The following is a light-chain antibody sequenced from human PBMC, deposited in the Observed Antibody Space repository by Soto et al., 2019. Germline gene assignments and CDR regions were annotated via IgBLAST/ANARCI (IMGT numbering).Light chain of an antibody. CDR1: NSDVGSYNY. CDR2: DVS. V-gene: IGLV2-14*01. J-gene: IGLJ1*01. Sequence: QSVLTQPASVSGSPGQSITISCTGNNSDVGSYNYVSWYQQHPSKAPKLMIHDVSNRPSGVSNRFSGSKSGNTASLTISGLQAEDEADYYCSSFTNSNTYVFGTGTKVTVL. CDR3: SSFTNSNTYV.